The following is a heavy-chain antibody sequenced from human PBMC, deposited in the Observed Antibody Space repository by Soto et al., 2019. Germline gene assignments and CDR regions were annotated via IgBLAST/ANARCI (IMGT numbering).Heavy chain of an antibody. D-gene: IGHD2-2*01. Sequence: PGGSLRLSCAASGFSFTSYAMNWVRQAPGKGLEWVSAIGSGGGTYYADSVKGRFTISRDNSKNTLYLQMNSLRAEDTALYYCAKTSSTKAFDIWGQGTMVTVS. J-gene: IGHJ3*02. CDR2: IGSGGGT. CDR3: AKTSSTKAFDI. V-gene: IGHV3-23*01. CDR1: GFSFTSYA.